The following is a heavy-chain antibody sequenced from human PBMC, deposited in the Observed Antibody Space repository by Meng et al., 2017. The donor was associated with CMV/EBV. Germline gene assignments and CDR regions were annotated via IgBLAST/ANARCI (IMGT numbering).Heavy chain of an antibody. CDR3: ARVGNSYFTFDY. D-gene: IGHD1-7*01. J-gene: IGHJ4*02. CDR1: GGSISSSSYY. CDR2: IYYSGST. Sequence: SETLSLTCTVSGGSISSSSYYWGWIRQPPGKGLERIGSIYYSGSTYYNPSLKSRVTISVDTSKNQFSLKLSSVTAADTAVYYCARVGNSYFTFDYWGQGTLVTVSS. V-gene: IGHV4-39*07.